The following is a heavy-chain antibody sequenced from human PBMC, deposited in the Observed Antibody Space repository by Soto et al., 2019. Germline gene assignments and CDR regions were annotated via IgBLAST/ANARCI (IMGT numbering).Heavy chain of an antibody. J-gene: IGHJ4*02. D-gene: IGHD6-13*01. V-gene: IGHV4-34*01. Sequence: QVQLQQWGAGLLKPSETLSLTCAVYGGSFSGYYWSWIRQPPGKGLEWIGEINHSGSTNYNPSLKRRVTISVDTSKNQFSLKLSSVTAADTAVYYCARGLKQQLATDYWGQGSLVTVSS. CDR3: ARGLKQQLATDY. CDR1: GGSFSGYY. CDR2: INHSGST.